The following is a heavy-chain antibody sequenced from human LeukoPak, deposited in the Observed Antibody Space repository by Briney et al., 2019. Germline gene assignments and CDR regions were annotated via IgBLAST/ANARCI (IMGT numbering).Heavy chain of an antibody. CDR3: AKGGATVIDY. CDR2: INSDGSST. V-gene: IGHV3-74*03. J-gene: IGHJ4*02. Sequence: GVSLRLSCAASGFTFSNYQMLWLPQAPGKGLVGVSHINSDGSSTTPALPVKGRFTISRDNAKNTLYLQMHSLRAGDRPLYYWAKGGATVIDYWGQGTPVTVSP. CDR1: GFTFSNYQ. D-gene: IGHD4-17*01.